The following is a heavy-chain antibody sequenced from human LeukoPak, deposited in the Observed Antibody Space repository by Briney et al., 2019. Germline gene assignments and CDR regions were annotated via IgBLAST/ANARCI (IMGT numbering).Heavy chain of an antibody. Sequence: ASVKVSCKASGYTFTSYDINWVRQATGQGLEWMGWMNPNSGNTGYAQKFQGRVTMTRNTSISTAYMELSSLRSEDTAVYYCARAGTAAGGFDPWGQGTLVTVSS. D-gene: IGHD6-13*01. CDR2: MNPNSGNT. CDR3: ARAGTAAGGFDP. CDR1: GYTFTSYD. J-gene: IGHJ5*02. V-gene: IGHV1-8*01.